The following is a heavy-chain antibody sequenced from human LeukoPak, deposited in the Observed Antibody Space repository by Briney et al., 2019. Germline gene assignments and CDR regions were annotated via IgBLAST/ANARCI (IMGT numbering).Heavy chain of an antibody. J-gene: IGHJ6*03. CDR2: INPNSGGT. CDR3: ARVAAEVVGVPGAIGFGWLRRDYYYMDV. Sequence: ASVKVSCKASGYTFTGCYMHWVRQAPGQGLEWMGCINPNSGGTNYAQKFQGRVTMTRDMSTGTVYMELSSLRSEDTAVYYCARVAAEVVGVPGAIGFGWLRRDYYYMDVWGKGTTVIVSS. D-gene: IGHD2-2*02. CDR1: GYTFTGCY. V-gene: IGHV1-2*02.